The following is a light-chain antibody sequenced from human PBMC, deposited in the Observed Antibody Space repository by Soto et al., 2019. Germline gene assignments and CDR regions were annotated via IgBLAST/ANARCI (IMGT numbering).Light chain of an antibody. CDR3: QQYNNWPLT. CDR1: QSVSSK. V-gene: IGKV3-15*01. Sequence: EIVMTQSPATLSVSPGERSALSFISSQSVSSKLAWYQQKPGQAPRLLIYGASTRATGIPARFSGSGSGTEFTLTISSLQSEDFAVYYCQQYNNWPLTFGGGTKVDIK. J-gene: IGKJ4*01. CDR2: GAS.